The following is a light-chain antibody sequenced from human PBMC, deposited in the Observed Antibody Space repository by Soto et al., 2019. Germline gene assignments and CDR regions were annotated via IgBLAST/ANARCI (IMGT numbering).Light chain of an antibody. V-gene: IGKV1-5*03. Sequence: DIQMTQSPSTLSASVGDRVTITCRASQSISSWLAWYQQKPGKAPKLLIYKASSLESGVPSRFSGSGSGTEFTLTISSLQPDYFATYYRQQYNILYTFGQGTKLEIK. CDR3: QQYNILYT. CDR1: QSISSW. J-gene: IGKJ2*01. CDR2: KAS.